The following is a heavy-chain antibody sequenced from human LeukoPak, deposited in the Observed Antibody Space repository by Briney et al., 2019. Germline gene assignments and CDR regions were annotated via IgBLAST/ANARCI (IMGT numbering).Heavy chain of an antibody. V-gene: IGHV1-69*13. CDR3: ARGYCSSTSCYDGSYYYYMDV. D-gene: IGHD2-2*01. CDR1: GGTFSSYA. CDR2: IIPIFGTV. J-gene: IGHJ6*03. Sequence: GASVKVSCKASGGTFSSYAISWVRQAPGQGLEWMGGIIPIFGTVNYAQKFQGRVTITADESTSTAYMELSSLRSEDTAVYYCARGYCSSTSCYDGSYYYYMDVWGKGTTVTVSS.